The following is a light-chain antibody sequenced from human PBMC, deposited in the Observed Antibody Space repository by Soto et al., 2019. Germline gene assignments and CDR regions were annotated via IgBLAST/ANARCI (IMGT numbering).Light chain of an antibody. J-gene: IGKJ2*01. Sequence: EIVLTQSPGTLSLSPGERATLSCRASQSISSDYLAWYQQKPGQAPRLLVYDASSRATGFPDRFSGSGSGTDFTLTISRLEPEDFAVYYCQQYGNSPYTFGQGTKLEIK. CDR1: QSISSDY. CDR2: DAS. V-gene: IGKV3-20*01. CDR3: QQYGNSPYT.